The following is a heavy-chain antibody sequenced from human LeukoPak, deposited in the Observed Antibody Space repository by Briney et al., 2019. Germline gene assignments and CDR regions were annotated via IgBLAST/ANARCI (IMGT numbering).Heavy chain of an antibody. J-gene: IGHJ4*02. Sequence: GGSLRLSCAASGFTFSSYWMHWVRQAPGKGLVWVSRINSDGSSTSYADSVKGRFTISRDNAKNTLSLQMNRPRADDTAVYYCARGYSGTYRIDYWGQGTLVTVSS. CDR2: INSDGSST. CDR1: GFTFSSYW. CDR3: ARGYSGTYRIDY. V-gene: IGHV3-74*01. D-gene: IGHD1-26*01.